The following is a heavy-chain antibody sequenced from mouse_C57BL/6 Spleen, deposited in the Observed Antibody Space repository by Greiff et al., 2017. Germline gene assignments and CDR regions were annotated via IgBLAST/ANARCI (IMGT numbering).Heavy chain of an antibody. D-gene: IGHD1-1*01. CDR1: GFNIKDYY. J-gene: IGHJ1*03. V-gene: IGHV14-2*01. CDR3: ARRGYYYGSSYGWYFDV. CDR2: IDPEDGET. Sequence: EVQLVESGAELVKPGASVKLSCTASGFNIKDYYMHWVKQRTEQGLEWIGRIDPEDGETKYAPKFQGKATITADTSSNTAYLQLSSLTSEDTAVYYCARRGYYYGSSYGWYFDVWGTGTTVTVSS.